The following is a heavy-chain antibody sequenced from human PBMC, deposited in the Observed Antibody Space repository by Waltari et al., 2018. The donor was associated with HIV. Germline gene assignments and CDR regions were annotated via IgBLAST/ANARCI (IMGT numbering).Heavy chain of an antibody. J-gene: IGHJ4*02. V-gene: IGHV2-5*02. CDR2: IYWDYDK. D-gene: IGHD5-18*01. CDR3: AHSSHSHGQESLIENDY. CDR1: GFSLSTSGVS. Sequence: QITLKESGPTLVQPTQTLTLTCTFSGFSLSTSGVSVGWNRQPPGTTLGWLALIYWDYDKRYSPSLKSRLTITKDTSKNQVVLTMTNMDPVDTATYYCAHSSHSHGQESLIENDYWGQGTLVTVSS.